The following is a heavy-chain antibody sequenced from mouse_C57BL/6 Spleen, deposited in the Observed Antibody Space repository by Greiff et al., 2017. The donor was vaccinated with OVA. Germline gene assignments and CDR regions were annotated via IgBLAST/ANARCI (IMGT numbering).Heavy chain of an antibody. D-gene: IGHD2-5*01. CDR3: APAYYSNYDAMDY. V-gene: IGHV1-64*01. CDR2: IHPNSGST. Sequence: QVQLQQPGAELVKPGASVKLSCKASGYTFTSYWMHWVKQRPGQGLEWIGMIHPNSGSTNYNEKFKSKATLTVDKSSSTAYMQLSSLTSEDSAVYYCAPAYYSNYDAMDYWGQGTSVTVSS. CDR1: GYTFTSYW. J-gene: IGHJ4*01.